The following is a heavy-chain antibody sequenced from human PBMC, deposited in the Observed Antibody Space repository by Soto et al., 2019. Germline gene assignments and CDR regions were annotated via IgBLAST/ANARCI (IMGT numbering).Heavy chain of an antibody. D-gene: IGHD2-2*01. V-gene: IGHV5-51*01. J-gene: IGHJ4*02. Sequence: PGVSMKISCKGAGYRFTNYWIGWVRQKTGKGLEWMGIIYPGDSDTRYSPSFQGQVTISADKSISTAYLQWTSLKATDTAMYYCARHMGYCSSTSCYLGPGLDYWGQGTLVTVS. CDR1: GYRFTNYW. CDR2: IYPGDSDT. CDR3: ARHMGYCSSTSCYLGPGLDY.